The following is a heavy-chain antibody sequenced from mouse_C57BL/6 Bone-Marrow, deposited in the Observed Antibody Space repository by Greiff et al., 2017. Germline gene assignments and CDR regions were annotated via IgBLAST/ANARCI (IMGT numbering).Heavy chain of an antibody. J-gene: IGHJ2*01. CDR2: IYPRSGNT. Sequence: QVQLQQSGAELARPGASVKLSCKASGYTFTSYGLSWVKQRTGQGLEWIGEIYPRSGNTYYNEKFKGKATLTADKSSSTAYMELRSLTSEDSAVYFCATNYYGSSYVLDYWGRGTTLTVSS. D-gene: IGHD1-1*01. CDR3: ATNYYGSSYVLDY. V-gene: IGHV1-81*01. CDR1: GYTFTSYG.